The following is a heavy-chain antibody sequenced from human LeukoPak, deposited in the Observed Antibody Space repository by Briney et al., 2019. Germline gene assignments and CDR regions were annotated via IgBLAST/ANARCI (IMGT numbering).Heavy chain of an antibody. V-gene: IGHV3-74*01. J-gene: IGHJ6*03. CDR3: ARENGGSYFYMDV. CDR2: IITDGSST. D-gene: IGHD1-1*01. Sequence: GGLRLSCAASGFTFSSYWMHWVRQAPGKGLVWVSRIITDGSSTTYADSVRGRFTISRDNAKNTLYLQMNSLRAEDTAVYYCARENGGSYFYMDVWGKGTTVTVSS. CDR1: GFTFSSYW.